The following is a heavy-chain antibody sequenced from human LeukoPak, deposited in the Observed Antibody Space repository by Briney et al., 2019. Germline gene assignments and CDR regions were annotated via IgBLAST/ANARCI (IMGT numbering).Heavy chain of an antibody. CDR1: GFTFSNYA. J-gene: IGHJ4*02. CDR3: TKGTIWLPFDY. D-gene: IGHD5-18*01. Sequence: GGSLRLSCAASGFTFSNYAMSWARQAPGKGLEWVSAISGSGCSTYYADSVKGRFTISRDNSKNTLYLQMNSLRAEDTAVYYCTKGTIWLPFDYWGQGTLVTVSS. CDR2: ISGSGCST. V-gene: IGHV3-23*01.